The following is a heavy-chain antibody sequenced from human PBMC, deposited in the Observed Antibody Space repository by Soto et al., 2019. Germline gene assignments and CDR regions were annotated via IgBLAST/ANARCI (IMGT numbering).Heavy chain of an antibody. V-gene: IGHV4-30-2*01. J-gene: IGHJ4*02. D-gene: IGHD3-10*01. CDR3: AGETFYYGSGSYHY. Sequence: TLSLTCAVSGGSISSGGSSWNWIRQPPGKGLEWIGYLHHSGSTYYNPSLKSRVTISIDRSKDQFSLKLTSVTAADTAVYYCAGETFYYGSGSYHYWGQGTLVTVSS. CDR1: GGSISSGGSS. CDR2: LHHSGST.